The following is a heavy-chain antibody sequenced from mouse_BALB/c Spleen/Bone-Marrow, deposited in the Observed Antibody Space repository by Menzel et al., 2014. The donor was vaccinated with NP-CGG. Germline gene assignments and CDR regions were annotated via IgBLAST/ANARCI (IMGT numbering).Heavy chain of an antibody. Sequence: EVMLVESGGGLVQPGGSLKLSCAASGFDFSRYWMNWVRQAPGNGLEWIGQINPDSDTINYTPSLKDKFIISRDNAKNTLYLQMSKVRSEDTALYYSARAKYGNPWFAYWGQGTLVTVSA. CDR2: INPDSDTI. CDR3: ARAKYGNPWFAY. J-gene: IGHJ3*01. CDR1: GFDFSRYW. D-gene: IGHD2-10*02. V-gene: IGHV4-1*02.